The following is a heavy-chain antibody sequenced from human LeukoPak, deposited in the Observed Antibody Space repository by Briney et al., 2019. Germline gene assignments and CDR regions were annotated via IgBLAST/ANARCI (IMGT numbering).Heavy chain of an antibody. CDR2: ISSGGGST. D-gene: IGHD3-10*01. J-gene: IGHJ4*02. Sequence: GGSLRLSCAASGFTFSSYDMSWVRQAPGKALEWVSGISSGGGSTHYADSVKGRFTISRDNSKNTLYLEMSSLRAEDTAVYYCAKEWLGSGYWGQGTLVTVSS. CDR1: GFTFSSYD. CDR3: AKEWLGSGY. V-gene: IGHV3-23*01.